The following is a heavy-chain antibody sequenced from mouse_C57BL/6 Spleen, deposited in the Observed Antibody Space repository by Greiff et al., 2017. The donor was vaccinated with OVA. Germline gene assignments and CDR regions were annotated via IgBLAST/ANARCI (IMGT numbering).Heavy chain of an antibody. J-gene: IGHJ4*01. Sequence: VQLQQSGAELVKPGASVKLSCTASGFNLTDYYMHWVKQRPEQGLEWIGRIDPEDGATKYAPKFQGKATITADTSSNTAYLQLSSLPSEDTAVYYGAIYPGTGDAMDYWGQGTSVTVSS. V-gene: IGHV14-2*01. CDR3: AIYPGTGDAMDY. CDR2: IDPEDGAT. CDR1: GFNLTDYY. D-gene: IGHD2-14*01.